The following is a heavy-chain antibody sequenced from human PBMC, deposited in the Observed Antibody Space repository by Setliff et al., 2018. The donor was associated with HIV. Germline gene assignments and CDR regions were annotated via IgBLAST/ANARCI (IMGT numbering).Heavy chain of an antibody. Sequence: AASGFSFRTYWMSWVRQAPGKGLEWVANMKYDGTEIYYVDAVKGRFTISRDNAKKSVFLHMNSLRGEDTAVYYCVREGEYFDTIGHYLVRRFFDLWGQGTMVTVSS. V-gene: IGHV3-7*01. CDR1: GFSFRTYW. D-gene: IGHD3-9*01. J-gene: IGHJ3*01. CDR3: VREGEYFDTIGHYLVRRFFDL. CDR2: MKYDGTEI.